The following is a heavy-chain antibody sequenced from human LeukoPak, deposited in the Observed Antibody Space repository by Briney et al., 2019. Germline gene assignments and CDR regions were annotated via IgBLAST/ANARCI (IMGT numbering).Heavy chain of an antibody. J-gene: IGHJ4*02. D-gene: IGHD5-24*01. CDR3: AREQFSHTSNYFDN. CDR2: ISGDGVSS. CDR1: GFMFDDYA. V-gene: IGHV3-43*02. Sequence: GGSLRLSCAASGFMFDDYAMHWVRHVPGRGLEWVSLISGDGVSSFYADSVRGRFTISRDNNNNSLSLQMHSLTAEDTAFYYCAREQFSHTSNYFDNWGQGILVTVSS.